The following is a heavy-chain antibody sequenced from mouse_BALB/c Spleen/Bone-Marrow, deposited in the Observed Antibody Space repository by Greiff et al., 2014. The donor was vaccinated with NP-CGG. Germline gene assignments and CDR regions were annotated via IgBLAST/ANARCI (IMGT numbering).Heavy chain of an antibody. D-gene: IGHD1-1*01. CDR1: GFNIKDTY. CDR3: ASYYYGSSSFAY. J-gene: IGHJ3*01. V-gene: IGHV14-3*02. CDR2: IDPANGNT. Sequence: VQLQQSGAELVKPGALVKLSCTASGFNIKDTYMHWVKQRPEQGLEWIGRIDPANGNTKYDPKFQGKATITADTSSNTAYLQLSSLTSEDTAVYYCASYYYGSSSFAYWGQRTLVTVSA.